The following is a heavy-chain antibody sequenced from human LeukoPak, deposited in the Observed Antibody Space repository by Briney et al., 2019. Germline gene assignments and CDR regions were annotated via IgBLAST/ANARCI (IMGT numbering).Heavy chain of an antibody. CDR3: ASSSPLEYYYYGMDV. V-gene: IGHV4-61*02. J-gene: IGHJ6*02. D-gene: IGHD6-6*01. Sequence: SQTLSLTCTVSGGSISSGSYYWSWIRQPAGKGLEWIGRIYTSGSTNYNPSLKSRVTISVDMSKNQFSLKLSSVTAADTAVYYCASSSPLEYYYYGMDVWGQGTTVTVSS. CDR2: IYTSGST. CDR1: GGSISSGSYY.